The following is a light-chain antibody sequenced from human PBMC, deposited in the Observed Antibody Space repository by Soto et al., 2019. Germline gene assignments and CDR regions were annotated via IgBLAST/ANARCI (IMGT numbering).Light chain of an antibody. CDR1: QSVSSN. V-gene: IGKV3-15*01. Sequence: EIVMAQAPGSLSVSPGEGATLSWSASQSVSSNLAWYQQKPGQAPRLLIYGASTRATGIPARFSGSGSGTAFTLTISSLQSEDFAVYYCQKYNNWPRTFGQGTKVDIK. J-gene: IGKJ1*01. CDR2: GAS. CDR3: QKYNNWPRT.